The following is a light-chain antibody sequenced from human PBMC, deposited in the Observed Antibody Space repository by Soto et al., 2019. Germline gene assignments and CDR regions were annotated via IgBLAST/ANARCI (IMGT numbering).Light chain of an antibody. V-gene: IGLV2-8*01. CDR3: SSYAGSNTVA. CDR1: SSDVGGYNY. CDR2: EVT. Sequence: QSALTQPPSASGSPGQSVTISCSGTSSDVGGYNYVSWYQQHPGKAPKLLIYEVTRRPSGVPDRFSGSSSGNTASLIVSGPQAEDEADYYCSSYAGSNTVAFGGGIKLTVL. J-gene: IGLJ2*01.